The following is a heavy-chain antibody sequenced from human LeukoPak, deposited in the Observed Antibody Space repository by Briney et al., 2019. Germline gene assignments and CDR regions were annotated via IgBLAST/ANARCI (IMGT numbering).Heavy chain of an antibody. Sequence: GASVKVSCKASGYTFTSYDINWVRQATGQGLGWMGWMNPNSGNTGYAQKFQGRVTITRNTSISTAYMELSSLRSEDTAVYYCARGYGYCSSTSCYTGGYYYYYMDVWGKGTTVTVSS. CDR3: ARGYGYCSSTSCYTGGYYYYYMDV. CDR2: MNPNSGNT. D-gene: IGHD2-2*02. V-gene: IGHV1-8*03. CDR1: GYTFTSYD. J-gene: IGHJ6*03.